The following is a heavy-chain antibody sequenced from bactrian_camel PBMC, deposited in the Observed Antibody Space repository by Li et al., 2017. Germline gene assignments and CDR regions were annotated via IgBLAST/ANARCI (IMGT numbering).Heavy chain of an antibody. CDR2: VSASDSGTTGIT. D-gene: IGHD1*01. CDR1: GFNVSEAG. Sequence: VESGGGSVQAGGSLKLSCTVSGFNVSEAGMAWFRQIPGNECELVASVSASDSGTTGITYYSSSVKGRFAVSQDRGKNTMSLQMNTLKPDDVATYFCAANAVGVAGGSTRTVPACARRFGMNYWGTGTQVTVS. V-gene: IGHV3S63*01. J-gene: IGHJ7*01.